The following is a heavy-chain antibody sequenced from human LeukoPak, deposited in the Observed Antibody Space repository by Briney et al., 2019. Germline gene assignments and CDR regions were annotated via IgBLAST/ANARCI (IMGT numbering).Heavy chain of an antibody. Sequence: SETLSLTCTVSGGSISSYYWSWIRQPAGKGLEWIGRIYTSGSTNYNPSLKSRVTMSVDASKNQFSLKLSSVTAADTAVYYCARGRLFRGEFDYWGQGTLVTVSS. CDR2: IYTSGST. J-gene: IGHJ4*02. CDR3: ARGRLFRGEFDY. V-gene: IGHV4-4*07. CDR1: GGSISSYY. D-gene: IGHD3-10*01.